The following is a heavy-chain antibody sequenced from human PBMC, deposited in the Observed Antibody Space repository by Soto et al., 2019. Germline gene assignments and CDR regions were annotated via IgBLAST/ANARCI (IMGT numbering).Heavy chain of an antibody. J-gene: IGHJ6*02. CDR2: IYYSGST. D-gene: IGHD3-10*01. CDR3: ARGLGVRAGFGEFLYYYYGMDV. Sequence: SETLSLTCTVSGGSISSYYWSWIRQPPGKGLEWIGYIYYSGSTNYNPSLKSRVTISVDTSKNQFSLKLSSVTAADTAVYYCARGLGVRAGFGEFLYYYYGMDVWGQGTTVTVSS. CDR1: GGSISSYY. V-gene: IGHV4-59*01.